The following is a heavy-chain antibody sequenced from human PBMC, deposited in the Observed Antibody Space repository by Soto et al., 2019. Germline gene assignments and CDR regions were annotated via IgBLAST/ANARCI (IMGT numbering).Heavy chain of an antibody. J-gene: IGHJ3*02. Sequence: GASVKVSCKASGYTFSRYYIHWVRQAPGQGLEWMGIINAGGGGTKYAQKFQGRVTMTRDTSTSTVYMELSSLKSDDTAVFYCARDNSPGAESCQRGDAFDIWGQGTMVTVSS. CDR3: ARDNSPGAESCQRGDAFDI. CDR2: INAGGGGT. CDR1: GYTFSRYY. D-gene: IGHD2-15*01. V-gene: IGHV1-46*01.